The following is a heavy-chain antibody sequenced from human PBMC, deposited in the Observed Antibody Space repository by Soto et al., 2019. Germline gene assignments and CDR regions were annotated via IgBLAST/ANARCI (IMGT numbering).Heavy chain of an antibody. D-gene: IGHD3-9*01. CDR1: GGTFSSYA. J-gene: IGHJ4*02. V-gene: IGHV1-18*01. Sequence: GASVKVSCKASGGTFSSYAISCVRQAPGQGLEWMGWISAYNGNTNYAQKLQGRVTMTTDTSTSTAYMELRSLRSDDTAVYYCARGLRYFDWLFDYWVQGTLVTVSS. CDR2: ISAYNGNT. CDR3: ARGLRYFDWLFDY.